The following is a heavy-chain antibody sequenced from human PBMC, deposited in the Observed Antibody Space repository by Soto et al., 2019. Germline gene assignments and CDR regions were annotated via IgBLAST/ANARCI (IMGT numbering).Heavy chain of an antibody. Sequence: SLRLCCAASGFTFDDYAMHWVRQAPGKGLEWVSGISWNSGSIGYADSVKGRFTISRDNAKNSLYLQMNSLRAEDTALYYCAKDSAIGSGWSWVYYYGMDVWGQGTTVTVSS. CDR2: ISWNSGSI. CDR1: GFTFDDYA. V-gene: IGHV3-9*01. D-gene: IGHD6-19*01. CDR3: AKDSAIGSGWSWVYYYGMDV. J-gene: IGHJ6*02.